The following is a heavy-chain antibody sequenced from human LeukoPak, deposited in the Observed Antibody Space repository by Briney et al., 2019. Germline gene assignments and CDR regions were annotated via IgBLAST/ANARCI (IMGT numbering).Heavy chain of an antibody. CDR3: AKKRGVNYYYYYMDV. CDR1: GFTFSSYA. Sequence: PGGSLRLSCAASGFTFSSYAMSWVRQAPGKGLEWVSAISDSGGSTYYADSVKGRFTISRDNSKNTLYLQMNSLTAEDTAVYYCAKKRGVNYYYYYMDVWGKGTTVTVSS. J-gene: IGHJ6*03. CDR2: ISDSGGST. V-gene: IGHV3-23*01. D-gene: IGHD1-1*01.